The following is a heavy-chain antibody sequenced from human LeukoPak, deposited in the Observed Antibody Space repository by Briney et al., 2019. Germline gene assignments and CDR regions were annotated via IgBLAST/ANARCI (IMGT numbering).Heavy chain of an antibody. Sequence: SQTLSLTCSVSGGSISSGGYHWTWIRQPAGKALEWIGRIHTSGSTNYNPSLKSRVTISVDTPKNQFSLKLSSVTAADTAVYYCARDGSYGGSDRTPLFDYWGQGTLVTVSS. CDR1: GGSISSGGYH. V-gene: IGHV4-61*02. CDR2: IHTSGST. D-gene: IGHD3-16*01. J-gene: IGHJ4*02. CDR3: ARDGSYGGSDRTPLFDY.